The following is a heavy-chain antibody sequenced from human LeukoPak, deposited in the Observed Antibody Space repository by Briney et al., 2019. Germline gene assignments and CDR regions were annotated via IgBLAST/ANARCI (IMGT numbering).Heavy chain of an antibody. Sequence: SETLSLTCAVSGGSVSSGSYYWSWIRQPPGKGLEWIGYIYYSGSTNYNPSLKSRVTISVDTSKNQFSLKLSSVTAADTAVYYCARDNWNYGSSLDVWGQGTTVTVSS. J-gene: IGHJ6*02. CDR1: GGSVSSGSYY. D-gene: IGHD1-7*01. V-gene: IGHV4-61*01. CDR3: ARDNWNYGSSLDV. CDR2: IYYSGST.